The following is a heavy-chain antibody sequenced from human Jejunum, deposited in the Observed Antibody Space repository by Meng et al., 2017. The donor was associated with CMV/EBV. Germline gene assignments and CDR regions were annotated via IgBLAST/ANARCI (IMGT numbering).Heavy chain of an antibody. CDR1: YW. V-gene: IGHV3-74*01. CDR2: INHDGSHT. CDR3: VREEGVVASRGNRFDP. D-gene: IGHD3-3*01. Sequence: YWMHWARQAPGKGPVWVSRINHDGSHTWYADSVKGRFTISKDNTKNTLYLQMNSLRVEDTAVYYCVREEGVVASRGNRFDPCGPGTLVTVSS. J-gene: IGHJ5*02.